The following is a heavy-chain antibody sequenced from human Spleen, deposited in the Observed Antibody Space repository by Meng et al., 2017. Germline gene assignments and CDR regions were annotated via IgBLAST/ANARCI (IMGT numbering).Heavy chain of an antibody. D-gene: IGHD6-13*01. Sequence: GESLKISCKASGYIFNNYWIGWVRQMPGKGLEWMGVIYPGDSDTIYSPSFQGQVTISVDRSISTAYLQWSSLKASDTAMYYCARRFMAAEIAAFDTWGQGTWVTVSS. V-gene: IGHV5-51*01. CDR1: GYIFNNYW. J-gene: IGHJ3*02. CDR3: ARRFMAAEIAAFDT. CDR2: IYPGDSDT.